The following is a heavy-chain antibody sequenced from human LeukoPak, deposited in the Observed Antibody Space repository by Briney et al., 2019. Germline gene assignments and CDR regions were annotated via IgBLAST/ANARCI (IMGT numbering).Heavy chain of an antibody. V-gene: IGHV3-20*04. CDR3: ARREYTAFDY. CDR2: IDWTGGST. D-gene: IGHD6-6*01. Sequence: GGSLRISCAASGFPFDDYGMSWARQAPGKGLQWVSGIDWTGGSTGYADSVKGRFTISRDNAKNSLYLQMNSLRAEDAALYYCARREYTAFDYWGQGTLVTVSS. J-gene: IGHJ4*02. CDR1: GFPFDDYG.